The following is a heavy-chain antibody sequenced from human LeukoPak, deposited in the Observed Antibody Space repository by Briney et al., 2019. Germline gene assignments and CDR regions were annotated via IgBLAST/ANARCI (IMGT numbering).Heavy chain of an antibody. V-gene: IGHV3-23*01. CDR1: GFTFSNYA. CDR2: ITNSGRST. D-gene: IGHD2-15*01. Sequence: PGGSLRLSCAASGFTFSNYAMSWVRQAPGKGLEWVSAITNSGRSTDYADSVKGRLTISRDNSKNTLYLQMSSLRAEDTAVYYCAKRSCSGGSCNFDYWGQGTQVTVSS. J-gene: IGHJ4*02. CDR3: AKRSCSGGSCNFDY.